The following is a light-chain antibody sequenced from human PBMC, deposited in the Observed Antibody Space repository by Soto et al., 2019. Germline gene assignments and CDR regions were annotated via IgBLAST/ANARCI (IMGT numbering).Light chain of an antibody. Sequence: DIVMTQSPDSLAVSLGERATINFKSSQSVLYSSNNKNYLAWYQQKPRQPPKLLIYWASTRESGVPDRFSGSGSGTDFTLTISSLQAEDVAVYYCQQYYTTPITFGQGTRREIK. V-gene: IGKV4-1*01. CDR3: QQYYTTPIT. CDR2: WAS. CDR1: QSVLYSSNNKNY. J-gene: IGKJ5*01.